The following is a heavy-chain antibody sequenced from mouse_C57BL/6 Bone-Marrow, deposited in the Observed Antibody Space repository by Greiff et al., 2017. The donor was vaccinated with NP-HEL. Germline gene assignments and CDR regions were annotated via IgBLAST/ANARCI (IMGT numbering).Heavy chain of an antibody. J-gene: IGHJ3*01. Sequence: ESGPGILQPSQTLSLTCSFSGFSLSTFGMGVGWIRQPSGKGLEWLAHIWWDDDKYYNPALKSRLTISKDTSKNQVFLKIANVDTADTATYYCALYYYGSSAWFAYWGQGTLVTVSA. V-gene: IGHV8-8*01. CDR2: IWWDDDK. CDR1: GFSLSTFGMG. CDR3: ALYYYGSSAWFAY. D-gene: IGHD1-1*01.